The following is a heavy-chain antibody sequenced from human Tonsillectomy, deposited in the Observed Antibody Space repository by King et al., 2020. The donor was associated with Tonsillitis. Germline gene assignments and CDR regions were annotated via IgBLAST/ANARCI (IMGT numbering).Heavy chain of an antibody. CDR1: GFTFSSYS. D-gene: IGHD6-19*01. Sequence: VQLVESGGSLVKPGGSLRLSCAASGFTFSSYSMKWVRQAPGKGLEWVSSISSSSGYIFYADSVKGRFTISRDNAKNSLYLLMNSLRAEDTAVYYCVRECIAVAATDNYFDYW. J-gene: IGHJ4*01. CDR3: VRECIAVAATDNYFDY. CDR2: ISSSSGYI. V-gene: IGHV3-21*01.